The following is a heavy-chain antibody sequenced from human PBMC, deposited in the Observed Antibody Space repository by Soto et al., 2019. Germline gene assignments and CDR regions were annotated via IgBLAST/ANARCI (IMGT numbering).Heavy chain of an antibody. J-gene: IGHJ2*01. CDR3: ASKYYYDSSGYYEPYFDL. CDR2: IYYSGST. V-gene: IGHV4-30-4*01. D-gene: IGHD3-22*01. Sequence: PSETLSLTCTVSGGSISSGDYYWSWIRQPPGKGLEWIGYIYYSGSTYYNPSLKSRVTISVDTSKNQFSLKLSSVTAADTAVYYCASKYYYDSSGYYEPYFDLWGRGTLVTVSS. CDR1: GGSISSGDYY.